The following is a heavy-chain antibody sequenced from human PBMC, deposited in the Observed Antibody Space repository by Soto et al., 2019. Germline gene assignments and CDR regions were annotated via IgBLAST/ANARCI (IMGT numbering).Heavy chain of an antibody. CDR3: ARGPSKVPRYYYDSSGYPTYFDY. CDR1: GGSFSGYY. V-gene: IGHV4-34*01. CDR2: INHSGST. Sequence: SETLSLTCAVYGGSFSGYYWSWIRQPPVKGLEWIGEINHSGSTNYNPSLKSRVTISVDTSKNQFSLKLSSVTAADTAVYYCARGPSKVPRYYYDSSGYPTYFDYWGQGTLVTVSS. D-gene: IGHD3-22*01. J-gene: IGHJ4*02.